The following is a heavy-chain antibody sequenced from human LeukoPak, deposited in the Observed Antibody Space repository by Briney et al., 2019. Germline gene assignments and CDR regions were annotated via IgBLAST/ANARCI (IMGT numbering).Heavy chain of an antibody. CDR1: GGSFSGYY. V-gene: IGHV4-34*01. J-gene: IGHJ6*03. CDR3: ASLDNECSSTSCYSYYYYMDV. CDR2: INHSGST. D-gene: IGHD2-2*01. Sequence: SETLSLTCAVYGGSFSGYYWSWIRQPPGKGLEWIGEINHSGSTNYNPSLKSRVTISVDTSKNQFSLKLSSVTAADTAVYYCASLDNECSSTSCYSYYYYMDVWGKGTTVTVSS.